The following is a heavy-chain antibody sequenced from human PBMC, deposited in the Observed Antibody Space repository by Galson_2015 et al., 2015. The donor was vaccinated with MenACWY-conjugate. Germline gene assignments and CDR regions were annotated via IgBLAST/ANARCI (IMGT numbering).Heavy chain of an antibody. V-gene: IGHV3-23*01. Sequence: SLRLSCAASGFTFSNYAMSWVRQAPGKGLEWVSEISESGDSTYYADSVKGTFTISRDNSRSTLYLQMNSLRAEDTAVYYCTKDRRANWNYVGNFDNWCQGTRITVSA. D-gene: IGHD1-7*01. CDR1: GFTFSNYA. CDR2: ISESGDST. J-gene: IGHJ4*02. CDR3: TKDRRANWNYVGNFDN.